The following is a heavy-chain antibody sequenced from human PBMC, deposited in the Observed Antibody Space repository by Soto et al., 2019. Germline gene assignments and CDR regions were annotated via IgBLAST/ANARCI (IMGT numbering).Heavy chain of an antibody. J-gene: IGHJ4*02. CDR2: IKQDGSEK. Sequence: DVQLVESGGGLVQPGGSLRLSCEASGFTFSGYWMSWVRQAPGKGLEWVANIKQDGSEKYYVDSVKGRFTISRDNAKNSLNLQMNSLSGEDTAIYYCARFSGGWGTTLYFDSWGQGTLVTVSS. CDR1: GFTFSGYW. CDR3: ARFSGGWGTTLYFDS. D-gene: IGHD2-2*01. V-gene: IGHV3-7*01.